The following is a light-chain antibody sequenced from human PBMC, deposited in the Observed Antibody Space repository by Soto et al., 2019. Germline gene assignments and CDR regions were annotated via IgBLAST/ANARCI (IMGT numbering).Light chain of an antibody. J-gene: IGKJ1*01. V-gene: IGKV3-20*01. CDR2: GAS. Sequence: IVLTQSPGTLSLSPGERATLSCRASQSVNSNYLDWYQRKPGQAPRLLIYGASNRATDIPYRFSASGSGTDFTLTITRLEPEDFAVYYWQQYDSSPPTFGQGTKVEIK. CDR1: QSVNSNY. CDR3: QQYDSSPPT.